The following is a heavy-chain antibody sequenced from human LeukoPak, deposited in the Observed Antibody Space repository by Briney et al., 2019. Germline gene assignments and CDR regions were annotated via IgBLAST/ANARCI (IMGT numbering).Heavy chain of an antibody. Sequence: GGSLRLSCAASGFTFSNAWMNWVRQAPGKGLEWVGRIKSKTDGGTTDYAAPVKGRFTISRDDSKNTLYLQMNSLKTEDTAVYCCTTRVGSGYITTDYWGQGTLVTVSS. J-gene: IGHJ4*02. CDR3: TTRVGSGYITTDY. V-gene: IGHV3-15*07. CDR2: IKSKTDGGTT. D-gene: IGHD5-12*01. CDR1: GFTFSNAW.